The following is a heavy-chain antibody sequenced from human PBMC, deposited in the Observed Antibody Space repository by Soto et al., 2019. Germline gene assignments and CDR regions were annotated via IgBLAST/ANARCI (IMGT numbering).Heavy chain of an antibody. D-gene: IGHD2-2*01. J-gene: IGHJ6*02. CDR1: GGTFSSYA. CDR3: ARSQGSSTSLEIYYYYYYGMDV. Sequence: QVQLVQSGAEVKKPGSSVKVSCKASGGTFSSYAISWVRQAPGQGLEWMGGIIPISGIANYAQKFQGRVTITADESTSIAYMELSSLRSEDTAVYYCARSQGSSTSLEIYYYYYYGMDVWGQGTTVTVSS. V-gene: IGHV1-69*01. CDR2: IIPISGIA.